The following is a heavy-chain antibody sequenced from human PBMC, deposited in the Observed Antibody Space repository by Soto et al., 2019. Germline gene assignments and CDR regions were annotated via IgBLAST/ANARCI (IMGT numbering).Heavy chain of an antibody. CDR1: GFTFSSYG. V-gene: IGHV3-30*18. CDR3: AKGVSEVAANHSSVWSSAL. J-gene: IGHJ2*01. Sequence: QVQLVESGGGVVQPGRSLRLSCAASGFTFSSYGMHWVRQAPGKGLEWVAVISYDGSNKYYADSVKGRFTISRDNSKNPLYLQMNSMRADDTAVYYCAKGVSEVAANHSSVWSSALWGRGTLVTVSS. CDR2: ISYDGSNK. D-gene: IGHD2-15*01.